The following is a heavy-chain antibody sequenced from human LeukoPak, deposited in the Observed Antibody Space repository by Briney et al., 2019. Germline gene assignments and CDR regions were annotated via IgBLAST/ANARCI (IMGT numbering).Heavy chain of an antibody. J-gene: IGHJ6*02. V-gene: IGHV3-30-3*01. CDR3: ARAHRTTVNYYYYGMDV. CDR1: GFTFSSYA. Sequence: GGSLRLSCAASGFTFSSYAMHWVRQAPGKGLEWVAVISYDGSNKYYADSVKGRFTISRDNSKNTLYLQMNSLRAEDTAVYYCARAHRTTVNYYYYGMDVWGQGTTVTVSS. CDR2: ISYDGSNK. D-gene: IGHD4-11*01.